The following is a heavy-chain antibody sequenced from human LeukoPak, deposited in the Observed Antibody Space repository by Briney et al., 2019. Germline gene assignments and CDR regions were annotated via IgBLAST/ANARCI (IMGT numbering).Heavy chain of an antibody. CDR3: ARYAAGPPPYYFDY. V-gene: IGHV3-48*04. Sequence: GGSLRLSCSASGFTFSAYTMNWVRQAPGQGLEWVSYISSGSSSVYYADSVKGRFTISRDNAKNSLYLQMNSLRAEDTAVYYCARYAAGPPPYYFDYWGQGTLVTVSS. CDR1: GFTFSAYT. J-gene: IGHJ4*02. CDR2: ISSGSSSV. D-gene: IGHD6-19*01.